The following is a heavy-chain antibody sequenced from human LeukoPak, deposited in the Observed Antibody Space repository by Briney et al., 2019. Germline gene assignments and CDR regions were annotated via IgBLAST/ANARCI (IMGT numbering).Heavy chain of an antibody. CDR3: ARHRGYSGYPIWGRNYFDY. J-gene: IGHJ4*02. Sequence: SETLSLTCTVSGGSISSSSYYWGWIRQPPGKGLEWIGYIYYSGSTNYNPSLKSRVTISVDTSKNQFSLKLSSVTAADTAVYYCARHRGYSGYPIWGRNYFDYWGQGTLVTVSS. CDR1: GGSISSSSYY. CDR2: IYYSGST. D-gene: IGHD5-12*01. V-gene: IGHV4-61*05.